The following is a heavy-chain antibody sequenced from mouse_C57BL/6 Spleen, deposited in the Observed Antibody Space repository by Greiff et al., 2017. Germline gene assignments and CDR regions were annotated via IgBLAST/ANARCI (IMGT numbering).Heavy chain of an antibody. Sequence: VQLQQSGAELVKPGASVKLSCTASGFNIKDYYMHWVKQRTEQGLEWIGRIDPEDGDTNYAPKFQGKATITADTSSNTAYLQLSSLTSEDTAVYYCARGTTKCCDYWGQGTTLTVSS. CDR2: IDPEDGDT. D-gene: IGHD1-3*01. CDR3: ARGTTKCCDY. J-gene: IGHJ2*01. V-gene: IGHV14-2*01. CDR1: GFNIKDYY.